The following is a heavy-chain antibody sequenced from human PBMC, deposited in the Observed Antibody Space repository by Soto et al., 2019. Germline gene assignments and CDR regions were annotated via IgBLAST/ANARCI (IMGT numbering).Heavy chain of an antibody. CDR2: ISYDGSNK. Sequence: QVQLVESGGGVVQPGRSLRLSCAASGFIFSSYAMHWVRQAPGKVLEWVAVISYDGSNKYYADSVKGRFTISRDNSKNTLYLQMNSLRAEDTAVYYCARTGLLHGMDVWGQGTTVTVSS. D-gene: IGHD2-15*01. CDR3: ARTGLLHGMDV. V-gene: IGHV3-30-3*01. J-gene: IGHJ6*02. CDR1: GFIFSSYA.